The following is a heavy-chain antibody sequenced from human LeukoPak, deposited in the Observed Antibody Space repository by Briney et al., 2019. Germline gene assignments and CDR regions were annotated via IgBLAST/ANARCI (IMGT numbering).Heavy chain of an antibody. CDR1: GYTFTGYY. J-gene: IGHJ4*02. CDR3: ARGPDSYGGNTPYYFDY. CDR2: INPNSGGT. Sequence: ASVKVSCKASGYTFTGYYMHWVRQAPGQGLEWMGWINPNSGGTNYAQKFQGRVTMTRDTSISTAYMELSRLRSDDTAVYYYARGPDSYGGNTPYYFDYWGQGTLVTVSS. V-gene: IGHV1-2*02. D-gene: IGHD4-23*01.